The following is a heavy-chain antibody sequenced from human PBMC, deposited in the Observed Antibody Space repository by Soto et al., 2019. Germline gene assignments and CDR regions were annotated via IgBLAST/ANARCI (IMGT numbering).Heavy chain of an antibody. Sequence: PGGSLRLSCAASGFTFSGSAMHWVRQASGKGLEWVGRIRSKANSYATAYAASVKGRFTISRDDSKNTAYLQMNSLKTEDTAVYYCTRHAPDTIFGVVPTGWFDPWGQGTLVTVSS. CDR3: TRHAPDTIFGVVPTGWFDP. J-gene: IGHJ5*02. D-gene: IGHD3-3*01. CDR1: GFTFSGSA. CDR2: IRSKANSYAT. V-gene: IGHV3-73*01.